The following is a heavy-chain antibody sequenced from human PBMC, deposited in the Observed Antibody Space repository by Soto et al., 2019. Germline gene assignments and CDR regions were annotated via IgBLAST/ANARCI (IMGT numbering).Heavy chain of an antibody. CDR2: ISSSSSTI. Sequence: EVQLVVSGGGLVQPGGSLRLSCAASGFTFSSYSMNWVRQAPGKGLEWVSYISSSSSTIYYADSVKGRFTISRDNAKNSLYLQMNSLRDEDTAVYYCARITSSRGYYYYGMDVWGQGTTVTVSS. V-gene: IGHV3-48*02. J-gene: IGHJ6*02. CDR3: ARITSSRGYYYYGMDV. CDR1: GFTFSSYS. D-gene: IGHD6-6*01.